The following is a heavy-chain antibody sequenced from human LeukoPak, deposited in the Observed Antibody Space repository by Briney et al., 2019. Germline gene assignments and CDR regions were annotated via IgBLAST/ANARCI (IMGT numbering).Heavy chain of an antibody. J-gene: IGHJ4*02. CDR1: GGSISSGGYY. D-gene: IGHD1-26*01. Sequence: SETLSLTCTVSGGSISSGGYYWSWIRQHPGKGLEWIGYIYYSGSTYYNPSLKSRVTISVDTSKNQFSLKLNSVTAADTAVYYCARGRTQLDYNGSSYRRVFTFFDSWGQGTLVTVSS. CDR3: ARGRTQLDYNGSSYRRVFTFFDS. CDR2: IYYSGST. V-gene: IGHV4-31*03.